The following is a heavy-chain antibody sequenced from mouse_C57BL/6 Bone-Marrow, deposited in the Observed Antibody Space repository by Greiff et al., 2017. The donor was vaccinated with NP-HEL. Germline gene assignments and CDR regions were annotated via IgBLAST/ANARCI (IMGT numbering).Heavy chain of an antibody. J-gene: IGHJ1*03. CDR2: ISSGSSTI. Sequence: EVKLMDSGGGLVKPGGSLKLSCAASGFTFSDYGMHWVRQAPEKGLEWVAYISSGSSTIYYADTVKGRFTISRDNAKSTLFLQMTSLRSEDTAMYYCARQERNYDGSSPYWYFDVWGTGTTVTVAS. D-gene: IGHD1-1*01. CDR1: GFTFSDYG. V-gene: IGHV5-17*01. CDR3: ARQERNYDGSSPYWYFDV.